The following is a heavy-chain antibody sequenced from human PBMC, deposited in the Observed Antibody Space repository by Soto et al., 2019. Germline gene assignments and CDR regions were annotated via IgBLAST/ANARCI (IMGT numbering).Heavy chain of an antibody. CDR1: GYTFTSYT. V-gene: IGHV1-3*01. J-gene: IGHJ6*02. CDR2: INAGNGNT. D-gene: IGHD5-18*01. CDR3: AKDRVQLWPPYYYYGMDV. Sequence: ASVKVSCKASGYTFTSYTIHWVRQAPGQRLEWMGWINAGNGNTKYSQKFQGRVTITRDTSASTAYMELSSLRAEDTAVYYCAKDRVQLWPPYYYYGMDVWGQGTTVTVSS.